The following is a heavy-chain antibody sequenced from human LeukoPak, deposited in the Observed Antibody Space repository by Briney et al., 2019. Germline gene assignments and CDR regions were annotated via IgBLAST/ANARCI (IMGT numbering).Heavy chain of an antibody. CDR1: GGSISSYY. J-gene: IGHJ6*03. D-gene: IGHD3-10*01. CDR3: ARVGLGSESSTGYYYYMDV. V-gene: IGHV4-59*01. Sequence: SETLSLTCTVSGGSISSYYWSWIRQPPGKGLEWIGYVYYSGSTNYNPSLKSRVTISVDTSKNQFSLKLSSVTAADTAVYYCARVGLGSESSTGYYYYMDVWGKGTTVTVSS. CDR2: VYYSGST.